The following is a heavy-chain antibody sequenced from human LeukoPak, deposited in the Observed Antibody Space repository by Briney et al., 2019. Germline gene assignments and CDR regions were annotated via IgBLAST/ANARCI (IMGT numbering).Heavy chain of an antibody. CDR2: INHSGST. CDR1: GGSFSGYY. D-gene: IGHD4-17*01. CDR3: ARATVTTWWGNAFDI. V-gene: IGHV4-34*01. J-gene: IGHJ3*02. Sequence: SETLSLTCAVYGGSFSGYYWSWIRQPPGKGLDWIGEINHSGSTNYNPSLKSRVTISVDTSKNQFSLKLSSVTAADTAVYYCARATVTTWWGNAFDIWGQGTMVTVSS.